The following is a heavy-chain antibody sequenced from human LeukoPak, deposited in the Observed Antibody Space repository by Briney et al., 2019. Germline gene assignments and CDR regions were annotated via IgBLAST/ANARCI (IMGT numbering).Heavy chain of an antibody. Sequence: GGSLRLSCAGSGFTLSSYWMHWVRQDPGKGLVWVSRIYREGRRTTYADSVRGRFTISGDNAKNTLYLQMNSLRADDTAVYYCARSGRGGAFDIWGRGTMVTVSS. V-gene: IGHV3-74*01. CDR3: ARSGRGGAFDI. D-gene: IGHD1-26*01. CDR1: GFTLSSYW. J-gene: IGHJ3*02. CDR2: IYREGRRT.